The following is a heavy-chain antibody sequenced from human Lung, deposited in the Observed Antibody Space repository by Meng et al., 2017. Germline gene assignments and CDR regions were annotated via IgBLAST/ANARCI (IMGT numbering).Heavy chain of an antibody. CDR3: AKDLSKQQQLGELDY. V-gene: IGHV3-30*18. Sequence: VQLVESGGGVVQPGRALGLSCAASGFTFSSYGMHWVRQAPGKGLEWVAVISYDGSNKYYADSVKGRFTISRDNSKNTLYLQMNSLRAEDTAVYYCAKDLSKQQQLGELDYWGQGTLVTVSS. D-gene: IGHD6-13*01. CDR2: ISYDGSNK. J-gene: IGHJ4*02. CDR1: GFTFSSYG.